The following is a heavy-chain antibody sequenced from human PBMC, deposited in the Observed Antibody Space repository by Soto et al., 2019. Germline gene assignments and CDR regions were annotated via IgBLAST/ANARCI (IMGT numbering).Heavy chain of an antibody. CDR1: GFTFSSYA. D-gene: IGHD2-8*01. CDR2: ISGSGGST. V-gene: IGHV3-23*01. CDR3: AKGGSYSVSGYYCMDV. Sequence: EVQLLESGGGLVQPGGSLRLSCAASGFTFSSYAMSWVRQAPGKGLEWVSAISGSGGSTYYADSVKGRFTISRDNSKNTLYLQMNSLRAEDTAVYYCAKGGSYSVSGYYCMDVWGQGTTVTVSS. J-gene: IGHJ6*02.